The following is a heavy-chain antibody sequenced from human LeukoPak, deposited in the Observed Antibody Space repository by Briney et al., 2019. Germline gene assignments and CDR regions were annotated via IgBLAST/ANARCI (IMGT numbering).Heavy chain of an antibody. CDR1: GFTISSNY. D-gene: IGHD2-15*01. Sequence: PGGSLRLSCAASGFTISSNYMSWVRQAPGKGLEWVSVIYSGGSTYYADSVKGRFTISRDNSKNTLYLQMNSLRAEDTAVYYCARMTASGGSCYSCYFDYWGHGTLVTVSS. CDR2: IYSGGST. V-gene: IGHV3-53*01. CDR3: ARMTASGGSCYSCYFDY. J-gene: IGHJ4*01.